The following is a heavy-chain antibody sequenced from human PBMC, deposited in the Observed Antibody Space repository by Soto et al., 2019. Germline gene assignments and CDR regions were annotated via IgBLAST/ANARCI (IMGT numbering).Heavy chain of an antibody. CDR1: GYTFTGYY. D-gene: IGHD2-15*01. J-gene: IGHJ6*02. CDR2: INPNSGGT. CDR3: ARGGCGRCSTQPYYYYGMDV. V-gene: IGHV1-2*04. Sequence: ASVKVSCKASGYTFTGYYMHWVRQAPGQGLEWMGWINPNSGGTNYAQKFQGWVTMTRDTSISTAYMELSRLRSDDTAVYYCARGGCGRCSTQPYYYYGMDVWGQGTTVTVS.